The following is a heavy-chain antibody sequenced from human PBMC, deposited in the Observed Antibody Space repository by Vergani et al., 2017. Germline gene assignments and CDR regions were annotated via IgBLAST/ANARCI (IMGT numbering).Heavy chain of an antibody. CDR1: GYTFTSYY. CDR2: INPSGGST. CDR3: ARGFLSYYDFWSGYSGLDSYYYGMDV. J-gene: IGHJ6*02. V-gene: IGHV1-46*01. Sequence: QVQLVQSGAEVKKPGASVKVSCKASGYTFTSYYMHWVRQAPGQGLEWMGIINPSGGSTSYAQKFQGRVTMTRDTSTSTVYMELSSLRSEDTAVYYCARGFLSYYDFWSGYSGLDSYYYGMDVWGQGTTVTVSS. D-gene: IGHD3-3*01.